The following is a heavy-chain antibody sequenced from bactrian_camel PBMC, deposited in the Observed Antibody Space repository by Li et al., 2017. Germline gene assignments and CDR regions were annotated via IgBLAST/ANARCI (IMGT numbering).Heavy chain of an antibody. J-gene: IGHJ4*01. CDR3: ARVRGVVAVGFVDY. CDR2: IRSGAGST. CDR1: GFTFRSYD. D-gene: IGHD6*01. V-gene: IGHV3S40*01. Sequence: VQLVESGGGLVQPGGSLRLSCAASGFTFRSYDMSWVRQAPGKGLEWVSGIRSGAGSTYYADSVKGRFTIARDNAKNTVYLQMNSLKPDDTAVYSCARVRGVVAVGFVDYWGQGTQVTVS.